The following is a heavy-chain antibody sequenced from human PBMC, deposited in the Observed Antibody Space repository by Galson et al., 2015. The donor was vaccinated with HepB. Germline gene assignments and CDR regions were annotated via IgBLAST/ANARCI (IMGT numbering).Heavy chain of an antibody. V-gene: IGHV1-69*04. CDR3: ARVGMRELFSWFDP. D-gene: IGHD1-7*01. J-gene: IGHJ5*02. CDR1: GGTFSSYA. CDR2: IIPMLGIA. Sequence: SVKVSCKASGGTFSSYAISWVRQAPGQGLEWMGRIIPMLGIANYAQKFQGRVTITADKSTSTAYMELSSLRSDDTAVYYCARVGMRELFSWFDPWGQGTLVTVSS.